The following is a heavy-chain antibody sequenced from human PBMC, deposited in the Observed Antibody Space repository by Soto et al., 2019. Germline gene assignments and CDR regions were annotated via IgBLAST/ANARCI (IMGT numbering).Heavy chain of an antibody. CDR3: ARESQAPYYAFWSGYGPRNWFDP. D-gene: IGHD3-3*01. CDR1: GGSISSYY. V-gene: IGHV4-4*07. Sequence: TLSLTCTVSGGSISSYYWSWIRQPAGKGLEWIGRIYTSGSTNYNPSLKSRVTMSVDTSKNQFSLKLSSVTAADTAVYYCARESQAPYYAFWSGYGPRNWFDPWGQGTLVTVSS. CDR2: IYTSGST. J-gene: IGHJ5*02.